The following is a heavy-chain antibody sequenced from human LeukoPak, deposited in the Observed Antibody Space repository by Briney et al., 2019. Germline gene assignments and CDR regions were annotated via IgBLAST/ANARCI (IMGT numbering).Heavy chain of an antibody. J-gene: IGHJ6*03. V-gene: IGHV3-15*01. CDR3: TTSTPTRYCSSTSCTSYYYYYMDV. Sequence: GGSLRLSCAASGFTFSNAWMSWVRQAPGKGLEWVGRIKSKTDGGTTDYAAPVKGRFTISRDDSKNTLYLRMNSLKTEDTAVYYCTTSTPTRYCSSTSCTSYYYYYMDVWGKGTTVTVSS. CDR1: GFTFSNAW. D-gene: IGHD2-2*01. CDR2: IKSKTDGGTT.